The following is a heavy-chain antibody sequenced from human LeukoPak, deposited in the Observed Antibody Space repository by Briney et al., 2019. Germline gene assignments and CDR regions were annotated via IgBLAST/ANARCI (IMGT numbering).Heavy chain of an antibody. V-gene: IGHV4-30-4*08. J-gene: IGHJ4*02. CDR2: IYYSGST. Sequence: PSETLSLTCTVSGGSISSGDYYWSWIRQPPGKGLEWIGYIYYSGSTYYNPSLKSRVTISVDTSKNQFSLKLSSVTAADTAVYYRARVPMAAAGAPINVDYWGQGTLVTVSS. CDR3: ARVPMAAAGAPINVDY. CDR1: GGSISSGDYY. D-gene: IGHD6-13*01.